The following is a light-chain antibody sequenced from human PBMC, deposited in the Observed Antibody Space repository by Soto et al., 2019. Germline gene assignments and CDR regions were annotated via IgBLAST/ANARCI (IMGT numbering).Light chain of an antibody. CDR1: SGSVSISYY. V-gene: IGLV8-61*01. CDR2: STA. CDR3: VLYMGSGIYV. Sequence: QTVVTQEPSFSVSPGGTVTLTCGLRSGSVSISYYPSWYQQTPGQAPRTLIYSTATRSSGVPDRFSGSILGNKAALTITGAQADDESDYSCVLYMGSGIYVFGTGTKLTAL. J-gene: IGLJ1*01.